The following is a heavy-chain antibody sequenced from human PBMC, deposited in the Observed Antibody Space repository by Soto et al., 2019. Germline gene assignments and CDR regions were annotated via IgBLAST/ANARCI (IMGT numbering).Heavy chain of an antibody. CDR3: ATLEPGIAATGGG. CDR2: ISYDGSNK. Sequence: QVQLVESGGGVVQPGRSLRLSCAASGFTFSSYGMHWVRQAPGKGLEWVAVISYDGSNKYYADSVKGRFTISRDNSKNTQYLQMNSLRAEDTAVYYCATLEPGIAATGGGWGQGTLVTVSS. D-gene: IGHD6-13*01. CDR1: GFTFSSYG. V-gene: IGHV3-30*03. J-gene: IGHJ4*02.